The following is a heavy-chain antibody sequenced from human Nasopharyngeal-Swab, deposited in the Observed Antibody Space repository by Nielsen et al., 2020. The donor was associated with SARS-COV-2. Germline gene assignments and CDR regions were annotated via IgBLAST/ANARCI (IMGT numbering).Heavy chain of an antibody. Sequence: SETLSLTCAVFGGSFSGSYWSWIRQPPGRGLEWIGAINHSGSTMYIPSLKSRVTISVDTSKNQFSLNLTSVTAADTAMYYCARGPALVIRKTLSSGFDIWGQGTMVTVSS. V-gene: IGHV4-34*01. D-gene: IGHD3-10*01. CDR1: GGSFSGSY. CDR2: INHSGST. J-gene: IGHJ3*02. CDR3: ARGPALVIRKTLSSGFDI.